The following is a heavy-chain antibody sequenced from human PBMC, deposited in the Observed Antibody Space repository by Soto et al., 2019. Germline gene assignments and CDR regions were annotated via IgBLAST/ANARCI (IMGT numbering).Heavy chain of an antibody. CDR3: AKDGMAVAAPGWFAP. Sequence: PGGPLRLSCAASGFTFSSYAMSWVRQAPGKGLEWVSAISGSGGSTYYADSVKGRFTISRDNSKNTLYLQMNSLRAEDTAVYYCAKDGMAVAAPGWFAPWGQGTLVTVSS. CDR2: ISGSGGST. V-gene: IGHV3-23*01. D-gene: IGHD6-19*01. CDR1: GFTFSSYA. J-gene: IGHJ5*02.